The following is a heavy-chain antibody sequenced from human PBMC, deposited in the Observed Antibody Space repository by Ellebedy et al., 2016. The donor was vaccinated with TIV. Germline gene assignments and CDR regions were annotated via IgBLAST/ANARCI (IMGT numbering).Heavy chain of an antibody. D-gene: IGHD6-6*01. V-gene: IGHV1-69*13. J-gene: IGHJ6*02. CDR2: IIPIFGTA. Sequence: SVKVSXXASGGTFSSYAISWVRQAPGQGLEWMGGIIPIFGTANYAQKFQGRVTITADESTSTAYMELSSLRSEDTAVYYCATRGGYSSSSDYYGMDVWGQGTTVTVSS. CDR1: GGTFSSYA. CDR3: ATRGGYSSSSDYYGMDV.